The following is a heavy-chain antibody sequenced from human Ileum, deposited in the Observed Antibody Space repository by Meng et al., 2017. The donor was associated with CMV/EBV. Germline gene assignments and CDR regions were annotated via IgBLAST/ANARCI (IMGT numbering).Heavy chain of an antibody. CDR2: SSSSSSYI. D-gene: IGHD3-10*01. CDR3: ARDLTGPVDY. Sequence: GESLKIPCAASGFTFSSYSMNWVRQAPGKGLEWVSSSSSSSSYIYYADSVKGRFTISRDNAKNSLYLQMNSLRAEDTAVYYCARDLTGPVDYWGQGTLVTVSS. J-gene: IGHJ4*02. CDR1: GFTFSSYS. V-gene: IGHV3-21*01.